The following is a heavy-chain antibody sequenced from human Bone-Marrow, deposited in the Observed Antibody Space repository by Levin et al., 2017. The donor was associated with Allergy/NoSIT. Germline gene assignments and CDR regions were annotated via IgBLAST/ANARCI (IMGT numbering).Heavy chain of an antibody. Sequence: GASVKVSCKASGGTSTTYAITWVRQAPGQGLEWMGRSIPSLGTANYAQKFQGRVTISADKSTNTAYMELSSLTSEDTAVYFCASSRDLSSFTNDFWGQGTLVTVSS. CDR2: SIPSLGTA. V-gene: IGHV1-69*04. CDR3: ASSRDLSSFTNDF. D-gene: IGHD1-1*01. CDR1: GGTSTTYA. J-gene: IGHJ4*02.